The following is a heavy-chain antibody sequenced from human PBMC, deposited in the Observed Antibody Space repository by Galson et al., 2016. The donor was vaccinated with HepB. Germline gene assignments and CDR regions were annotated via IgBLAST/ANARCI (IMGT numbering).Heavy chain of an antibody. CDR1: GFGFSDFA. J-gene: IGHJ4*02. V-gene: IGHV3-33*01. Sequence: SLRLSCAASGFGFSDFAMHWVRQAPGKGLEWLALVSYDGKNEVYRDSVKGRFSISRDNPTNTLYLQLSSLRAEDTAIYYCAIGTREFDFWGQGTLVTVSS. D-gene: IGHD5-24*01. CDR2: VSYDGKNE. CDR3: AIGTREFDF.